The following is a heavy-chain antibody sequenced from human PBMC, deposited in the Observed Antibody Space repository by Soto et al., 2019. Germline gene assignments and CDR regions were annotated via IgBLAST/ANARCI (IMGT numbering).Heavy chain of an antibody. J-gene: IGHJ5*02. V-gene: IGHV1-18*01. CDR1: GYTFTSYG. D-gene: IGHD2-2*01. CDR3: AGDSDIVVVPDAIAQQTFDP. CDR2: ISAYNGNT. Sequence: QVQLVQSGAEVKKPGASVKVSCKASGYTFTSYGISWVRQAPGQGLEWMGWISAYNGNTNYAQKLQGRVTMTTDTSTSRANGELWSMRSNEPAVYYCAGDSDIVVVPDAIAQQTFDPWGQGTLVTVSS.